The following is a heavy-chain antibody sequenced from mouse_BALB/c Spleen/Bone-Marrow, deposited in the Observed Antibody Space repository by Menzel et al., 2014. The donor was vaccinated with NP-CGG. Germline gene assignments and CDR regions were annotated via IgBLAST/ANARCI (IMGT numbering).Heavy chain of an antibody. CDR2: INPDSSTI. D-gene: IGHD4-1*01. V-gene: IGHV4-1*02. J-gene: IGHJ2*01. Sequence: EVKLMESGGGLVQPGGSLKLSCAASGFDFSRYWMSWVRQAPGKGLEWIGGINPDSSTINYTPSLKDKFIISRDNAKNTLYLQMSKVRSEDTALYYCARPAVGRYFDYWGQGTTLTVSS. CDR1: GFDFSRYW. CDR3: ARPAVGRYFDY.